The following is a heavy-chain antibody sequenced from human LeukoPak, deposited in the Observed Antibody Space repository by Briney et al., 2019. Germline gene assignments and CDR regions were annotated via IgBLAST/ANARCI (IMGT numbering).Heavy chain of an antibody. CDR1: GFTFSSYS. CDR3: AQLRGDN. D-gene: IGHD4-23*01. CDR2: INGSRRRS. V-gene: IGHV3-23*01. J-gene: IGHJ4*02. Sequence: GGNLRCYCSASGFTFSSYSMIWVRQSPGNGPELVSRINGSRRRSSSAHTVKDRLTISRHNSKNMVHLQINSLTAEFTAENYCAQLRGDNWGQATRVIVSP.